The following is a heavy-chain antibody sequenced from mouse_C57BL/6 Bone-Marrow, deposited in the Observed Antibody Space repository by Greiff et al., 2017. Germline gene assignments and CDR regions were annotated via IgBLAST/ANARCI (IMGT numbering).Heavy chain of an antibody. CDR3: ARYPFCYGSYYFDY. V-gene: IGHV1-81*01. CDR2: IYPRSGNT. J-gene: IGHJ2*01. D-gene: IGHD1-1*01. Sequence: VQLQQSGAELARPGASVKLSCKASGYTFTSYGISWVKQRTGQGLEWIGEIYPRSGNTYYNEKFKGKATLTADKSSSTAYMELRSLTSEDSAVYFCARYPFCYGSYYFDYWGQGTTLTVAS. CDR1: GYTFTSYG.